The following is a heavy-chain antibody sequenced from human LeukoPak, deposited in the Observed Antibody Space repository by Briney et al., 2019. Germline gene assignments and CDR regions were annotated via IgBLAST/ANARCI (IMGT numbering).Heavy chain of an antibody. CDR3: AKTGIVGASQGAFDI. J-gene: IGHJ3*02. V-gene: IGHV3-30*18. D-gene: IGHD1-26*01. CDR2: ISYDGSNK. CDR1: GFTFSNYI. Sequence: GGSLRLSCAASGFTFSNYIVHWVRQAPGKGLEWVAVISYDGSNKYYADSVKGRFTISRDNSRNTLYLQMNSLRAEDTAVYYCAKTGIVGASQGAFDIWGQGTMVTVSS.